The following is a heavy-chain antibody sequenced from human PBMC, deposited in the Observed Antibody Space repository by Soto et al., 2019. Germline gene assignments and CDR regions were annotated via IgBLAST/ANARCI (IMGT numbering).Heavy chain of an antibody. CDR3: ARAVPGLYGDSSYYYYYYMDV. Sequence: GASVKVSCKASGYTFTSYYMHWVRQAPGQGLEWIGIINPSGGSTSYAQKYQGRVTMTRDTSTSTVSMDLSSLRSEDTAVYYCARAVPGLYGDSSYYYYYYMDVWGKGTTVTVSS. CDR2: INPSGGST. CDR1: GYTFTSYY. D-gene: IGHD4-17*01. V-gene: IGHV1-46*03. J-gene: IGHJ6*03.